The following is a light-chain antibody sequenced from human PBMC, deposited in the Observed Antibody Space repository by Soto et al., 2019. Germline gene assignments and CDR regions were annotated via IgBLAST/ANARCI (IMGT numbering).Light chain of an antibody. Sequence: EVVLTQSPGTLSLSPGERATLSCRASQSVSNSHLAWYQQKPGQAPRLLIYGAFNRYTGITDRFSGSGSVTDFTLSISRLEPEDFAVDDCQQYGTSPFTFGPGTKVDSK. CDR2: GAF. CDR1: QSVSNSH. V-gene: IGKV3-20*01. J-gene: IGKJ3*01. CDR3: QQYGTSPFT.